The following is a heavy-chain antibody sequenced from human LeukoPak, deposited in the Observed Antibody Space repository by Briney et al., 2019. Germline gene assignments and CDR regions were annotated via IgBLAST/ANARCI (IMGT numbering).Heavy chain of an antibody. J-gene: IGHJ3*02. Sequence: GGSLRLSCAASGFTFSSYSMDWVRQAPGKGLEWISYISGSGSVSYYEDSVKGRFTISRDNAKNSLYLQMNSLRDEDTALYYCARDGGFGFLAAFDIWGQGTMVTVSS. V-gene: IGHV3-48*02. CDR3: ARDGGFGFLAAFDI. CDR2: ISGSGSVS. D-gene: IGHD3-10*01. CDR1: GFTFSSYS.